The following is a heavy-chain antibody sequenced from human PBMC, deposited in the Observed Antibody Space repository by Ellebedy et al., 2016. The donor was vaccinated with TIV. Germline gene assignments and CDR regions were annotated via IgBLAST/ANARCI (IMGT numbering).Heavy chain of an antibody. CDR1: GYTFSNYF. Sequence: AASVKVSCTASGYTFSNYFVHWVRQAPGQGLEWMGIINPSSGSTTYAQKLQGRLTMTRDTSTSTVYMELSSLRSEDTAVYYCARARSSGWLHTPDYWGQGLLVTVSS. CDR2: INPSSGST. CDR3: ARARSSGWLHTPDY. V-gene: IGHV1-46*04. D-gene: IGHD6-19*01. J-gene: IGHJ4*02.